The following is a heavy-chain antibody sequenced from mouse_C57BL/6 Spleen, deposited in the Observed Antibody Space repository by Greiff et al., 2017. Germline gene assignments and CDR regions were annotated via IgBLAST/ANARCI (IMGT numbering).Heavy chain of an antibody. CDR2: INPYNGDT. D-gene: IGHD2-3*01. Sequence: EVQLQQSGPELVKPGDSVKISCKASGYSFTGYFMNWVMQSHGKSLEWIGRINPYNGDTFYNQKFKGKATLTVDKSSSTAHMELRSLTSEYSAFYYCARSLNDGYYFDYWGQGTTLTVSS. J-gene: IGHJ2*01. CDR3: ARSLNDGYYFDY. CDR1: GYSFTGYF. V-gene: IGHV1-20*01.